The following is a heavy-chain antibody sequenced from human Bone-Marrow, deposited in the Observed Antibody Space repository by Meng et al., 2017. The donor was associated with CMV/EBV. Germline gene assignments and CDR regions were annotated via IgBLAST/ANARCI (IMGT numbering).Heavy chain of an antibody. CDR3: ASKGGRGRDD. J-gene: IGHJ6*02. CDR1: GFTFSSYW. V-gene: IGHV3-74*01. D-gene: IGHD2-15*01. Sequence: GESLKISCAASGFTFSSYWMNWVRQAPGKGLVWVSRINSDGSSTSYADSVKGRFTISRDNAKNTLYLQMNSRRAEDTAVYYCASKGGRGRDDWGQGTTVTVYS. CDR2: INSDGSST.